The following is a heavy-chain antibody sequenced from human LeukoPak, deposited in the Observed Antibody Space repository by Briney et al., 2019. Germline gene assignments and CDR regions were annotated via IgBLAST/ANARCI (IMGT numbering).Heavy chain of an antibody. V-gene: IGHV3-11*01. CDR1: GFTFSDYY. D-gene: IGHD1-26*01. J-gene: IGHJ6*02. CDR2: ISSSGSTI. CDR3: ARGRESYYYYGMDV. Sequence: PGGSLRLSCAASGFTFSDYYMSWIHQAPGKGLEWVSYISSSGSTIYYADSVKGRFTISRDNAKNSLYLQMNSLRAEDTAVYYCARGRESYYYYGMDVWGQGTTVTVSS.